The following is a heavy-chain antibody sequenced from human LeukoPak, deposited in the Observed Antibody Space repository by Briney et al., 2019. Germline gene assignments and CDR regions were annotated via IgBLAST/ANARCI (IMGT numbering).Heavy chain of an antibody. Sequence: PGGSLRLSCAASGFTFSTYWMSWVRQAPGKGLEWVANIKQDGSEKYYVDSVKGRFTISRDNAKNSLYLQMNSLRAEDTAVYYCARGPYYDFWSDAFDIWGQGTMVTVSS. J-gene: IGHJ3*02. CDR1: GFTFSTYW. CDR3: ARGPYYDFWSDAFDI. V-gene: IGHV3-7*03. D-gene: IGHD3-3*01. CDR2: IKQDGSEK.